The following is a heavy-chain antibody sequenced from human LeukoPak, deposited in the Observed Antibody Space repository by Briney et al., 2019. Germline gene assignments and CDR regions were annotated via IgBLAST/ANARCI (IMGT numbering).Heavy chain of an antibody. Sequence: SETLSLTCAVYGGSFSGYYWSWIRQPPGKGLEWIGEINHSGSTNYNPSLKSRVTISVDKSKNQFSLKLSSVTAADTAVYYCARVGVPYYYGSGSYWPLDYWGQGTLVTVPS. CDR2: INHSGST. V-gene: IGHV4-34*01. CDR3: ARVGVPYYYGSGSYWPLDY. J-gene: IGHJ4*02. D-gene: IGHD3-10*01. CDR1: GGSFSGYY.